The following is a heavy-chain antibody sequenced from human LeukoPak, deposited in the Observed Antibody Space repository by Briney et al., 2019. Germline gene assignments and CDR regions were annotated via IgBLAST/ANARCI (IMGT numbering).Heavy chain of an antibody. V-gene: IGHV4-39*07. D-gene: IGHD3-22*01. CDR2: LYSGGRI. CDR3: ARTDSSGYWMDY. Sequence: SETLSLTCTVSGGSFSGFYYWGWIRQPPGKGLEWIGSLYSGGRIYYAPSLKSRVTISVDTSKNQFSLKLSSVTAVDTAVYYCARTDSSGYWMDYWGQGNLVTVSS. CDR1: GGSFSGFYY. J-gene: IGHJ4*02.